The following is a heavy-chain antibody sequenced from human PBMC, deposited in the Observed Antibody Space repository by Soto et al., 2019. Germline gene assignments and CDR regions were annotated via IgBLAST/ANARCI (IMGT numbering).Heavy chain of an antibody. D-gene: IGHD2-2*01. CDR2: KNYIKST. Sequence: QVQLQESGPGLVKSSETLSLTCSVSGGSVTSATYYWSWVRQPPGKGLEYIGYKNYIKSTSYNPSLKSRVTILIDPSKNQFALRLTSVTAADTAVYYCATSFACSTAGCSIRPVDSWGQGTLVTVSS. V-gene: IGHV4-61*01. CDR1: GGSVTSATYY. J-gene: IGHJ4*02. CDR3: ATSFACSTAGCSIRPVDS.